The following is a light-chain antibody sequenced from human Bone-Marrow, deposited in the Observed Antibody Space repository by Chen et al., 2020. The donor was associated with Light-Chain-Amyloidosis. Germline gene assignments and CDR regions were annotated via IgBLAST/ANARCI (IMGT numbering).Light chain of an antibody. Sequence: QSALPQPASVSGSPGQSITISCTGTSSDVGGDNHVSWYQQHPDKAPKLMIYEVTNLPSWVPDRFSGSKSDNTASLTISGLQTEDEADYFCSSYTITNTLVFGSGTRVTVL. V-gene: IGLV2-14*01. CDR2: EVT. J-gene: IGLJ1*01. CDR1: SSDVGGDNH. CDR3: SSYTITNTLV.